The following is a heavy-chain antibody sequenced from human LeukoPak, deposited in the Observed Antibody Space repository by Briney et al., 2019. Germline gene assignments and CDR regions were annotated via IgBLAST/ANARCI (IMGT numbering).Heavy chain of an antibody. CDR3: ARGWELYGDAFDI. CDR1: GGTFSSYA. CDR2: IIPIFGTA. Sequence: SVKVSCKAPGGTFSSYAISWVRQAPGQGLEWMGGIIPIFGTANYAQKFQGRVTITADESTSTAYMELSSLRSEDTAVYYCARGWELYGDAFDIWGQGTMVTVSS. D-gene: IGHD1-26*01. V-gene: IGHV1-69*13. J-gene: IGHJ3*02.